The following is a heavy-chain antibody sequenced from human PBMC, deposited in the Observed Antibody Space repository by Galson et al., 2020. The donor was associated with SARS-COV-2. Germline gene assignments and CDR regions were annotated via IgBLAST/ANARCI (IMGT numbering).Heavy chain of an antibody. J-gene: IGHJ6*03. Sequence: SETLSLTCTVSGGSISSGSYYWSWIRQPAGKGLEWIGRIYTSGSTNYNPSLKSRVTISVATSKNQFSLKLSSVTAADTAVYYCARDLGYDFWSGNQYYYYYYMDVWGKGTTVTVSS. CDR2: IYTSGST. CDR1: GGSISSGSYY. V-gene: IGHV4-61*02. D-gene: IGHD3-3*01. CDR3: ARDLGYDFWSGNQYYYYYYMDV.